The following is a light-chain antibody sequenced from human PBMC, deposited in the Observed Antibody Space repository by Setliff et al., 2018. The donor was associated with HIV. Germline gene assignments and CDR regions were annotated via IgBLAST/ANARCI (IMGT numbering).Light chain of an antibody. Sequence: QSALAQPASVSGSPGQSITISCTGTSSDVGGYNFVSWYQHHPGKAPILMIYEVSKRPSGISTRFSGSKSGNTASLTISGLQAEDEADYYCCSYAGSSTSYVFGTGTKVTVL. CDR2: EVS. CDR1: SSDVGGYNF. CDR3: CSYAGSSTSYV. V-gene: IGLV2-23*02. J-gene: IGLJ1*01.